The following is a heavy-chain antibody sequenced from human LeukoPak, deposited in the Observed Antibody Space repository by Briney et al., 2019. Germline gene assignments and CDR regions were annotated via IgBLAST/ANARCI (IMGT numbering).Heavy chain of an antibody. CDR3: AKEVYSGYYTPGDY. CDR2: ISASGVSK. V-gene: IGHV3-23*01. Sequence: GGILRLSCAASGFTFSSYGMSWVRQAPGKGLEWVSAISASGVSKYYADSVKGRFTISRDKSKNTLYLQMNSLRAEDTAVYFCAKEVYSGYYTPGDYWGQGNLVTVSS. J-gene: IGHJ4*02. CDR1: GFTFSSYG. D-gene: IGHD3-22*01.